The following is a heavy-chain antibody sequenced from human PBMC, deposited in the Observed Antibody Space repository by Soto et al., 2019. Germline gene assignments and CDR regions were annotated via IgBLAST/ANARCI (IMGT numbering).Heavy chain of an antibody. CDR2: IYHSGIT. CDR3: ARDNRISVAL. CDR1: GSSITSLDW. Sequence: SATLSLTCAVSGSSITSLDWWCCVRLPPGKGLEWIGEIYHSGITNYNSSLKSRVTVSVDKSKNQFSLRLSSVTAADTAVYYCARDNRISVALWGQGTLVTVS. J-gene: IGHJ4*02. V-gene: IGHV4-4*02. D-gene: IGHD6-19*01.